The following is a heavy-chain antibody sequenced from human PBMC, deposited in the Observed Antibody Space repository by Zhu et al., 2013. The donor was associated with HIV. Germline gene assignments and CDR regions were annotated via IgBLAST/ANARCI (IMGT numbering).Heavy chain of an antibody. J-gene: IGHJ4*02. CDR1: GGTFSSYA. CDR2: IIPIFGTA. D-gene: IGHD6-13*01. V-gene: IGHV1-69*01. CDR3: AGPNPGYSSSWYYFDY. Sequence: QVQLVQSGAEVKKPGSSVKVSCKASGGTFSSYAISWVRQAPGQGLEWMGGIIPIFGTANYAQKFQGRVTITADESTSTAYMELSSLRSEDTAVYYCAGPNPGYSSSWYYFDYWGQGTLVTVSS.